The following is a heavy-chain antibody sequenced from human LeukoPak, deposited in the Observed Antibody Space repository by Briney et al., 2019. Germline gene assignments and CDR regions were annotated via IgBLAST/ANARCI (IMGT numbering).Heavy chain of an antibody. CDR3: ARDPTTVFQISYYFDF. Sequence: SETLSLTCAVHGVSFSGYHWNWIRQFPGKGLEWIGEINDRGLTNYDPSLESRVTIFADTSKKQFSLKLTSVTAADTAVYYCARDPTTVFQISYYFDFWGQGTLVTVSS. V-gene: IGHV4-34*01. J-gene: IGHJ4*02. D-gene: IGHD4-17*01. CDR2: INDRGLT. CDR1: GVSFSGYH.